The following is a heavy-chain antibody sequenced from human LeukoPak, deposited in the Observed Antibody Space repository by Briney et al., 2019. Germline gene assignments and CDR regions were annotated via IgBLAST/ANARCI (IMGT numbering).Heavy chain of an antibody. D-gene: IGHD2-2*01. V-gene: IGHV4-39*01. CDR2: IYYSGTT. J-gene: IGHJ4*02. CDR1: GGSISSSSYS. CDR3: ARLADCSSTSCYDH. Sequence: SETLSLTCTVSGGSISSSSYSWGWIRQPPGKGLEWIGSIYYSGTTYYNPSLKSRVIISVDTSKNQFSLKLKSVTATDMAVYYCARLADCSSTSCYDHWGQGTLVTVSS.